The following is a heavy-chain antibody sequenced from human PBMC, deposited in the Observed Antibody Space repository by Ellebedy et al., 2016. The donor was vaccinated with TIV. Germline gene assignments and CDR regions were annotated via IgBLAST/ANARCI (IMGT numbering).Heavy chain of an antibody. V-gene: IGHV1-69*13. CDR2: IIPIFGTA. CDR1: GGTFSSYA. CDR3: ASPEQQWLRGGPDPDYYYYGMDV. Sequence: SVKVSXXASGGTFSSYAISWVRQAPGQGLEWMGGIIPIFGTANYAQKFQGRVTITADESTSTAYMELSSLRSEDTAVYYCASPEQQWLRGGPDPDYYYYGMDVWGQGTTVTVSS. J-gene: IGHJ6*02. D-gene: IGHD5-18*01.